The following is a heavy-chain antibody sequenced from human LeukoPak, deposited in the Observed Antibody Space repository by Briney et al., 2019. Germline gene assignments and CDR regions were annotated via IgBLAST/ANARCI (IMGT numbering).Heavy chain of an antibody. D-gene: IGHD6-19*01. CDR3: ARARTVGRAVAGTGAPKNNWFDP. CDR2: ISAYNGNT. J-gene: IGHJ5*02. CDR1: GYTFTSYG. Sequence: GASVKVSCKASGYTFTSYGISWVRQAPGQGLEWMGWISAYNGNTNYAQKLQGRVTMTTDTSTSTAYIELRSLRSDDTAVYYCARARTVGRAVAGTGAPKNNWFDPWGQGTLVTVSS. V-gene: IGHV1-18*04.